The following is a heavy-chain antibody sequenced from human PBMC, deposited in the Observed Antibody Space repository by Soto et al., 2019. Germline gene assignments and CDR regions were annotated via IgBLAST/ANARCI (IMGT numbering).Heavy chain of an antibody. Sequence: QVQLVQSGAEVKKPGASVKVSCKASGYTFTSYGISRVRQAPGQGLECMGGIIPIFGTPNYAQKFQGRVTITADESTSTAYMERSSVRSEDTAVYYCARDQYSGSYYRPYYYRMDVW. CDR3: ARDQYSGSYYRPYYYRMDV. CDR1: GYTFTSYG. CDR2: IIPIFGTP. V-gene: IGHV1-69*13. D-gene: IGHD1-26*01. J-gene: IGHJ6*01.